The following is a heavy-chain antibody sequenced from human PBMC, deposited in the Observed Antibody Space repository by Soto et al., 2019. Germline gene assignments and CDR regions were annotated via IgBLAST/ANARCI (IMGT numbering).Heavy chain of an antibody. Sequence: QVQLQESGPGLVKPSQTLSLTCTVSGGSVSSGGYYWSWIRQHPGKGLEWIGYIYYSGSTDYNPSLKRRVTIAVVTSKNRFSLKLSSVTAADTAVYYCARDTEYTSTWYDLDYWGQGTLVTVSS. D-gene: IGHD6-13*01. CDR2: IYYSGST. CDR3: ARDTEYTSTWYDLDY. CDR1: GGSVSSGGYY. V-gene: IGHV4-31*03. J-gene: IGHJ4*02.